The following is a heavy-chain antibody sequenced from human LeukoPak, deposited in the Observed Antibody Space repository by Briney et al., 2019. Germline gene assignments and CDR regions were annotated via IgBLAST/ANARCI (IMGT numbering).Heavy chain of an antibody. J-gene: IGHJ4*02. CDR3: VRDRGHSGCHDY. V-gene: IGHV3-11*06. Sequence: GGSLRLSCAASGFSFSDYYMSWIRQAPGKGLEYLSYISSSSGYTNYADSVKGRFTISRDNAKNSLYLQMNSLRAEDTAVYYCVRDRGHSGCHDYWGPGTLVTVSS. CDR2: ISSSSGYT. CDR1: GFSFSDYY. D-gene: IGHD5-12*01.